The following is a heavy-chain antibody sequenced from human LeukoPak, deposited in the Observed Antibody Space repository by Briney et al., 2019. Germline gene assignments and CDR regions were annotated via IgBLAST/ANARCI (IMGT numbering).Heavy chain of an antibody. CDR1: GFTFSSYA. CDR3: ARDRGIVVVVAAQFDY. J-gene: IGHJ4*02. V-gene: IGHV3-30*04. D-gene: IGHD2-15*01. CDR2: ISYDGSNK. Sequence: GGSLRLSCAASGFTFSSYAMRWVRQAPGKGLEWVAVISYDGSNKYYADSVKGRFTISRDNSKNTLYLQMNSLRAEDTAVYYCARDRGIVVVVAAQFDYWGQGTLVTVSS.